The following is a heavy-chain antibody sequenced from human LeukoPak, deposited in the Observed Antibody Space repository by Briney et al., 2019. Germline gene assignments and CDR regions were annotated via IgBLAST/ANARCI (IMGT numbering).Heavy chain of an antibody. CDR1: GGSISSYY. CDR3: ARSGYYSYYFDY. D-gene: IGHD3-9*01. V-gene: IGHV4-59*12. CDR2: IYYSGST. Sequence: TSETLSLTCTVSGGSISSYYWSWIRQPPGKGLEWIGYIYYSGSTNYNPSLKSRVTISVDTSKNQFSLKLSSVTAADTAVYYCARSGYYSYYFDYWGQGTLVTVSS. J-gene: IGHJ4*02.